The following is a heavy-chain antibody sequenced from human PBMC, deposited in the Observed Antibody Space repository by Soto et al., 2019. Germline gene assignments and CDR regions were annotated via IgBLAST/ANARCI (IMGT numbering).Heavy chain of an antibody. Sequence: SVKVSCKASGGTFSSYAISWVRQAPGQGLEWMGGIIPIFGTANYAQKFQGRVTITADESTSTAYMELSSLRSEDTAVYYCARGYCSSTSCSFWTVIMDVWGQGTTVTVYS. J-gene: IGHJ6*02. CDR3: ARGYCSSTSCSFWTVIMDV. CDR1: GGTFSSYA. D-gene: IGHD2-2*01. V-gene: IGHV1-69*13. CDR2: IIPIFGTA.